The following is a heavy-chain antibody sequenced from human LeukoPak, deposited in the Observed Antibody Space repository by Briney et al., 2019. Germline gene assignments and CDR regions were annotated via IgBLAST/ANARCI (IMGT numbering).Heavy chain of an antibody. D-gene: IGHD4-17*01. CDR1: GFTFSSSA. CDR3: AKDLRTTSGLGFFDY. Sequence: GGSLRLSCAASGFTFSSSAMSWVRQAPGKGLEWVSAISNNGGYTYYADSVQGRFTISRDNSKSTLCLQMNSLRAEDTAVYYCAKDLRTTSGLGFFDYWGQGTLVTVSS. V-gene: IGHV3-23*01. J-gene: IGHJ4*02. CDR2: ISNNGGYT.